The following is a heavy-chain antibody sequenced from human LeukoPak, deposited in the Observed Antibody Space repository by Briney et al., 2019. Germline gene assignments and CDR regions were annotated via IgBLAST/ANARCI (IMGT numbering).Heavy chain of an antibody. D-gene: IGHD3-10*01. CDR3: AREVRSHYFDY. CDR1: IDSFTNYY. Sequence: SETLSLTCAAYIDSFTNYYWNWIRQTPGKGLEWIGEVNDSGGTNINPSLRSRVILSVDTSKNQFSLKLSSVTAADTAVYYCAREVRSHYFDYWGQGTLVTVSS. J-gene: IGHJ4*02. CDR2: VNDSGGT. V-gene: IGHV4-34*01.